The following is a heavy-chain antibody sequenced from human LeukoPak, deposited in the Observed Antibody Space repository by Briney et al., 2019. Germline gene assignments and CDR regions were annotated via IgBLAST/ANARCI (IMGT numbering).Heavy chain of an antibody. V-gene: IGHV1-2*02. CDR2: INPNSGGT. Sequence: ASVKVSCRASGYTFTGYYMHWVRQAPGQGLEWMGWINPNSGGTNYAQKFQGRVTMTRDTSISTAYMELSRLRSDGTAVYYCARFLVRGVIMNAFDIWGQGTMVTVSS. D-gene: IGHD3-10*01. J-gene: IGHJ3*02. CDR1: GYTFTGYY. CDR3: ARFLVRGVIMNAFDI.